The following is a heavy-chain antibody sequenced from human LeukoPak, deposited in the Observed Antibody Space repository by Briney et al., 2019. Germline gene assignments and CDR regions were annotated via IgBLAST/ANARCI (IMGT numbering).Heavy chain of an antibody. CDR2: LYYSGST. D-gene: IGHD1-26*01. J-gene: IGHJ3*02. V-gene: IGHV4-39*01. Sequence: SETLSLTCTVSGGSIRSSSYYWGWIRQPPGKGLEWIGNLYYSGSTYHNPSLKSRVTISVDTSKNQFSLKLSSVTAADTAVYHCARVGWDAFDIWGQGTMVTVSS. CDR1: GGSIRSSSYY. CDR3: ARVGWDAFDI.